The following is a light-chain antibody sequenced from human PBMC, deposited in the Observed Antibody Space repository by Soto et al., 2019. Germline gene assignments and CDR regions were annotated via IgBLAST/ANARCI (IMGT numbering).Light chain of an antibody. CDR3: QQYRTWPLT. Sequence: EIVMTQSPDTLSVSPGERATLYCRAMQSLSSVELAWYQQKPGQAPRLLIYGASTRATGIPATFSGSGSGTEFTLTISNLQAEDFAVYYCQQYRTWPLTFGQGTRLQIK. V-gene: IGKV3-15*01. CDR2: GAS. CDR1: QSLSSV. J-gene: IGKJ5*01.